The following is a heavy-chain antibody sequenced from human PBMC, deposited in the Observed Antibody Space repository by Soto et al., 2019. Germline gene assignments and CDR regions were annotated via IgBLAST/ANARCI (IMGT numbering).Heavy chain of an antibody. CDR2: IKSKTDGGTN. D-gene: IGHD6-13*01. Sequence: GGSLRLSCAASGFTFSNAWMSWVRQAPGKGLEWVGRIKSKTDGGTNDYAATVQGRFSIARADSKNSLYLQRNSLKTEDTAVCYCTTWAAKGAFDIWGQGTMVTVSS. J-gene: IGHJ3*02. CDR3: TTWAAKGAFDI. CDR1: GFTFSNAW. V-gene: IGHV3-15*01.